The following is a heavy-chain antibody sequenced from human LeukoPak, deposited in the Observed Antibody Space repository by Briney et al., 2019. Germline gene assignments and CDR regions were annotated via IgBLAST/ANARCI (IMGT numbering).Heavy chain of an antibody. CDR2: IYYSGST. CDR1: GGSISSYY. D-gene: IGHD3-22*01. Sequence: SETLSLTCTVSGGSISSYYWSWIRQPPGKGLEWIGYIYYSGSTNYNPSLKSRVTISVDTSKNQFSLKLSSVTAADTAVYYCATGRDSSGYYFEWDYWGQGTLVTVSS. V-gene: IGHV4-59*01. J-gene: IGHJ4*02. CDR3: ATGRDSSGYYFEWDY.